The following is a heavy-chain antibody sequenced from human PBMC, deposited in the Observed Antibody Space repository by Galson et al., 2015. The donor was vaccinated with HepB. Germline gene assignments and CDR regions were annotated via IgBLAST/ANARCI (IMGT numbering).Heavy chain of an antibody. J-gene: IGHJ6*02. CDR3: ARQRLPVDITFGLYGMDV. V-gene: IGHV5-10-1*01. CDR1: EYSFTSYW. Sequence: QSGAEVKKPGESLRISCKGSEYSFTSYWITWVRQMPGKGLEWMGTIDPSDSYTNYSPSFQGHVTISADKSISTAYLQWTSLKASDTAMYYCARQRLPVDITFGLYGMDVWGQGTTVTVSS. D-gene: IGHD3-16*01. CDR2: IDPSDSYT.